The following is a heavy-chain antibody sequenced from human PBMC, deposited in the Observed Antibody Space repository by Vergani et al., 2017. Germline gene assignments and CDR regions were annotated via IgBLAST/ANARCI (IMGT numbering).Heavy chain of an antibody. V-gene: IGHV1-69*01. CDR3: ARVPPYYDFWSGQPSATGEYYFDY. Sequence: QVQLVQSGAEVKKPGSSVKVSCQASGSTFSSYAISWVRQAPGQGLEWMGGIIPIFGTANYAQKFQGRVTITADESTSTAYMELSSLRSEDTAVYYCARVPPYYDFWSGQPSATGEYYFDYWGQGTLVTVSS. CDR1: GSTFSSYA. J-gene: IGHJ4*02. D-gene: IGHD3-3*01. CDR2: IIPIFGTA.